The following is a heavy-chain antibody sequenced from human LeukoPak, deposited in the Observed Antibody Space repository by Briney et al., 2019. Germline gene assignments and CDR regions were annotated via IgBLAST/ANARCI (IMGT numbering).Heavy chain of an antibody. Sequence: SETLSLTCTVSGGSISSGGYYWSWIRQHPGKGLELIGYIYYSGSTYYNPSLKSRVTISVDTSKNQFSLKLSSVTAADTAVYYCARDGSGDGVVGWFDPWGQGTLVTVSS. CDR2: IYYSGST. CDR3: ARDGSGDGVVGWFDP. CDR1: GGSISSGGYY. D-gene: IGHD2-8*01. V-gene: IGHV4-31*03. J-gene: IGHJ5*02.